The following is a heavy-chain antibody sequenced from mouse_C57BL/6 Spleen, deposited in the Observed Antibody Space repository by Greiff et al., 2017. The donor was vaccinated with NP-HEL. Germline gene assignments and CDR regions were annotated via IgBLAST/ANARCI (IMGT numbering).Heavy chain of an antibody. D-gene: IGHD4-1*01. Sequence: QVQLQQSGAELVRPGPSVKMSCKASGYTFTNYWIGWAKQRPGHGLEWIGDIYPGGGYTNYNEKFKGKATLTADKSSSTAYMQFSSLTSEDSAIYYCARSRGLTGGFDYWGQGTTLTVSS. CDR2: IYPGGGYT. V-gene: IGHV1-63*01. CDR1: GYTFTNYW. J-gene: IGHJ2*01. CDR3: ARSRGLTGGFDY.